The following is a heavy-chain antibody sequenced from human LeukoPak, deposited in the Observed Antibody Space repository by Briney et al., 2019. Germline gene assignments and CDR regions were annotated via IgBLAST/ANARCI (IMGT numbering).Heavy chain of an antibody. J-gene: IGHJ4*02. V-gene: IGHV3-74*01. D-gene: IGHD1-1*01. CDR3: ARGNQRVLVY. CDR2: IQNDASNT. CDR1: GFTFTTYW. Sequence: PGGSLRLSCAASGFTFTTYWMHWVRQVPWKGLVWVSRIQNDASNTDYEGSVKGRFTIPRDNAMNTLYLQMNSLRAEYGAMYYCARGNQRVLVYWGQGTLVSVSS.